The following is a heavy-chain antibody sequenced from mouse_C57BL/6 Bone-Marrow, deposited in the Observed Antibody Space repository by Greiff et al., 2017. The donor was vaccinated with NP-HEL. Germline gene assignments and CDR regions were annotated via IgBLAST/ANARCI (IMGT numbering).Heavy chain of an antibody. J-gene: IGHJ4*01. V-gene: IGHV1-81*01. D-gene: IGHD2-3*01. CDR3: ARRRIYDGYYGYAMDY. CDR1: GYTFTSYG. Sequence: VQLQQSGAELARPGASVKLSCKASGYTFTSYGISWVKQRTGQGLEWIGEIYPRSGNTYYNEKFKGKATLTADKSSSTAYMELRSLTSEDSAVYFCARRRIYDGYYGYAMDYWGQGTSVTVSS. CDR2: IYPRSGNT.